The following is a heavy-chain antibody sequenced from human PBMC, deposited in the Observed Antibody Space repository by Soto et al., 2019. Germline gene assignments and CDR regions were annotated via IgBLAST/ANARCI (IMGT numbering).Heavy chain of an antibody. J-gene: IGHJ6*02. Sequence: QVQVVQSGDEVKKPGASVKVSCKASGYTFTNYGFSWVRQAPGQGLEWMGWISGYNGNTKYAENFQGSVTMTKDTSTTTAPMELRILRSGDTAVYYCARDGQATYYYYGMDDWGQGTAVTVSS. CDR1: GYTFTNYG. V-gene: IGHV1-18*01. CDR3: ARDGQATYYYYGMDD. CDR2: ISGYNGNT.